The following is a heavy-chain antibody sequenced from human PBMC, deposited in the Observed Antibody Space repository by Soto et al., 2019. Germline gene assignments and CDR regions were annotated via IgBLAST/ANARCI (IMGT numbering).Heavy chain of an antibody. CDR2: TYYRSKWYN. Sequence: QVQLQQSGPGLVKPSQTLSLTCAISGDSVSSKTAAWNWIRQSPSRGLEWLGRTYYRSKWYNDYAVSVKSRITNNPDTSKNQFTLQLNSVTHEATYVYYCARALPAFTKDDAFDIWGQGTMVTVSS. J-gene: IGHJ3*02. V-gene: IGHV6-1*01. CDR1: GDSVSSKTAA. CDR3: ARALPAFTKDDAFDI. D-gene: IGHD2-8*01.